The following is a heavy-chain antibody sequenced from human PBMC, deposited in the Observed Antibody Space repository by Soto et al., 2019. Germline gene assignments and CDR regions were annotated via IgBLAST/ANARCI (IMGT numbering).Heavy chain of an antibody. CDR1: AGSLSSYY. J-gene: IGHJ4*02. CDR3: ARSGGYDVLLPAGTH. D-gene: IGHD2-2*01. V-gene: IGHV4-59*01. CDR2: IYYSGST. Sequence: QVQLQESGPELVKPSETLSLTSTVSAGSLSSYYWNWIRQPPGKGLEWIGYIYYSGSTNYNPSLKSRVTISVDTSKNQFSLRLSSVTAADTAVYYCARSGGYDVLLPAGTHWGQGTLVTVSS.